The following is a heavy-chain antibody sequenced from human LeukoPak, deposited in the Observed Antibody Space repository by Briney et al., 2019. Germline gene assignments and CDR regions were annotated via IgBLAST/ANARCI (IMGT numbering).Heavy chain of an antibody. CDR3: AREWAGYSSAFDI. J-gene: IGHJ3*02. Sequence: GGSLRLSCAASGFTFSSYSMNWVRQAPGKGLEWVSYISSSSSYIYYADSVKGRFTISRDNAKNSLYLQMNSLRAEDTAVYYCAREWAGYSSAFDIWGQGTMVTVSS. V-gene: IGHV3-21*05. D-gene: IGHD6-13*01. CDR2: ISSSSSYI. CDR1: GFTFSSYS.